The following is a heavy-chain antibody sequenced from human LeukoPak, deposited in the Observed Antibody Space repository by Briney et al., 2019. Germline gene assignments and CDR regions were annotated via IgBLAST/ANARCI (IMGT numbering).Heavy chain of an antibody. D-gene: IGHD5-18*01. V-gene: IGHV4-39*01. CDR1: GGSISSSSYY. Sequence: SETLSLTCTVSGGSISSSSYYWGWIRQTPGKGLEWIGSIYYSGSTFYSPSLKSRVTISVDACKNQFSLKLSSVTAADTAVYYCASQLVIGVLGYSYGLGYWGQGTLVTVSS. CDR3: ASQLVIGVLGYSYGLGY. CDR2: IYYSGST. J-gene: IGHJ4*02.